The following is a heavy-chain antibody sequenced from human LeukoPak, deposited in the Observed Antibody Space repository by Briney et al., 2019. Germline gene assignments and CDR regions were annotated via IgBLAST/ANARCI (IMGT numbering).Heavy chain of an antibody. J-gene: IGHJ4*02. CDR3: AKARQPYSSSSGFDY. Sequence: PGGSLRLSCAASGFTFSSYAMSWVRQAPGKGLEWVSAISGSGGSTHYADSVKGRFTISRDNSKNTLYLQMNSLRAEDTALYYCAKARQPYSSSSGFDYWGQGTLVTVSS. CDR1: GFTFSSYA. D-gene: IGHD6-6*01. CDR2: ISGSGGST. V-gene: IGHV3-23*01.